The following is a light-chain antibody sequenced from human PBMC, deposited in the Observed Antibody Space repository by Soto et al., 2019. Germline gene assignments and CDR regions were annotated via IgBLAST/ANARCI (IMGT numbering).Light chain of an antibody. Sequence: DIQMTQSPSTLSASVGGRVTITCRASQSISVWLAWYQQKPGKAPKLLIYKASTLESGVPSRFSGSGSGTEFTLSITSLQPDDLATYYCQQYDSYPRTFGQGTRWISN. CDR3: QQYDSYPRT. J-gene: IGKJ2*01. V-gene: IGKV1-5*03. CDR1: QSISVW. CDR2: KAS.